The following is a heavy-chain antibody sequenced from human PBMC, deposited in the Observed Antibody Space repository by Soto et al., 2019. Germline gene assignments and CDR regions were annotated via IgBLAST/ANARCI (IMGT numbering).Heavy chain of an antibody. CDR2: INSDGSST. D-gene: IGHD4-4*01. CDR1: GFTFNSYW. J-gene: IGHJ6*03. Sequence: GSPGLPCSAPGFTFNSYWMHLVRPAPGEGVGWVSRINSDGSSTSYADSVKGRFTISRDNAKNTLYLQMNSLRAEDTAVYYCARRGTVTGRAHYYYYYMDVWGKGTTVTVSS. V-gene: IGHV3-74*01. CDR3: ARRGTVTGRAHYYYYYMDV.